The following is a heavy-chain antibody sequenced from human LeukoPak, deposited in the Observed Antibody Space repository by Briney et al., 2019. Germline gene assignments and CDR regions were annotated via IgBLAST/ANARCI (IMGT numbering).Heavy chain of an antibody. Sequence: GGSLRLSCAASGFTFSSYAMNWVRQAPGKGLEWVSFISGSGDTTYYADSVKGRFTISRDSSKNTLYLQMNSLRAEDTAVYYCAKSRCERRGASNYWGQGTLVTVSS. CDR1: GFTFSSYA. CDR2: ISGSGDTT. V-gene: IGHV3-23*01. J-gene: IGHJ4*02. D-gene: IGHD1-26*01. CDR3: AKSRCERRGASNY.